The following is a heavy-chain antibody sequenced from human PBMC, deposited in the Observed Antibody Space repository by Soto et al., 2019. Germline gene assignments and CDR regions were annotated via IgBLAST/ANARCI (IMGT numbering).Heavy chain of an antibody. CDR1: GFTFTRFD. CDR3: AREQRYLGPYVFFASFDIPGGMAL. D-gene: IGHD3-16*01. V-gene: IGHV3-48*01. J-gene: IGHJ6*02. Sequence: EVQLLESGGGLIHPGGSLRLSCAASGFTFTRFDMNWVRQAPGRGLEWVSSVSSSCGPIYYADSVKGRFTISRDNAKNSLYLQMNSLRAEDTATYYCAREQRYLGPYVFFASFDIPGGMALFALATTATVCS. CDR2: VSSSCGPI.